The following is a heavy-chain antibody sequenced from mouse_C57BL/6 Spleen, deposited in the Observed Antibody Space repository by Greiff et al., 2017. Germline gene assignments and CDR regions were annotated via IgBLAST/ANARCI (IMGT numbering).Heavy chain of an antibody. CDR1: GYTFTTYP. J-gene: IGHJ2*01. CDR2: FHPYNDDT. D-gene: IGHD1-1*02. Sequence: QVQRQQTGAELVKPGASEKMSCKASGYTFTTYPIEWMKQNHGKSLEWIGNFHPYNDDTKYNEKFKGKATLTVEKSSSTVYLELSRLTSDDAAVYYCARGSYYGYFDYWGQGTTLTVSS. V-gene: IGHV1-47*01. CDR3: ARGSYYGYFDY.